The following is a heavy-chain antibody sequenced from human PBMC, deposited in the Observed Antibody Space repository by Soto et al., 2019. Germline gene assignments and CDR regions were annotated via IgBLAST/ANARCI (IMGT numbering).Heavy chain of an antibody. CDR2: MNPNSGNT. CDR1: GYTFTSYD. J-gene: IGHJ3*02. V-gene: IGHV1-8*01. D-gene: IGHD3-10*01. CDR3: AREHYGSGSLRNDAFDI. Sequence: ASVKVSCKASGYTFTSYDINWVRQATGQGLEWMGWMNPNSGNTGYAQKFQGRVTMTRNTSISTAYMELSSLRSEDTAVYYCAREHYGSGSLRNDAFDIWGQGTMVTVS.